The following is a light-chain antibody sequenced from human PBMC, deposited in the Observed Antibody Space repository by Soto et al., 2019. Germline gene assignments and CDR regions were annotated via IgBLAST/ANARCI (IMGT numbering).Light chain of an antibody. CDR3: QQYDNLPLT. V-gene: IGKV1-33*01. CDR1: QDISNY. Sequence: DIQMTQSPSSLSASVCDRVTITCQASQDISNYLNWYQQKPGKAPKLLIYDASNLETGVPSRFSGSGSGTDFTFTISSLQPEDIATYYCQQYDNLPLTFGGGTKVDI. CDR2: DAS. J-gene: IGKJ4*01.